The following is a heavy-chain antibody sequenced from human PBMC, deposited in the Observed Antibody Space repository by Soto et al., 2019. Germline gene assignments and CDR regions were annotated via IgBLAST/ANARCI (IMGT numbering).Heavy chain of an antibody. J-gene: IGHJ4*02. Sequence: SETLSLTCAVYGGSFSGYYRNWIRQSPGKGLEWIGDINHSGGTNYNPSLKSRVTISLDTSKNQFSLRLSSVTAADTAVYYCSTAHYDFWSGFSQKYYFDYWGQGTQVTVSS. CDR2: INHSGGT. V-gene: IGHV4-34*01. D-gene: IGHD3-3*01. CDR3: STAHYDFWSGFSQKYYFDY. CDR1: GGSFSGYY.